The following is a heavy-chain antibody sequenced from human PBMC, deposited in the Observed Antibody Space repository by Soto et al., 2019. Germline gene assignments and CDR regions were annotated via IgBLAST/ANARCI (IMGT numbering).Heavy chain of an antibody. J-gene: IGHJ4*02. D-gene: IGHD3-10*01. V-gene: IGHV4-31*03. CDR1: GDSVSSGGAY. CDR3: ARIKSRYYKMISYSFDY. Sequence: QVQLQESGPGLVQPSQTLSLTCSVSGDSVSSGGAYWSWLRQLPGKGLEWIGYLYYGGSANYTPSLKSRLTISLDTSKNQFSLKLKSVTAADTAVYYCARIKSRYYKMISYSFDYWGRGTLVTVSS. CDR2: LYYGGSA.